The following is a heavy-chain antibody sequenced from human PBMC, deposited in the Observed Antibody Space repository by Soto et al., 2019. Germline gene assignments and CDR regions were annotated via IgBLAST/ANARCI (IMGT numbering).Heavy chain of an antibody. J-gene: IGHJ4*02. V-gene: IGHV3-23*01. Sequence: EVQLLESGGGLVRPGGSLRLSCAASGFTFSNSDMSWVRQAPGKGLEWVTSVTTAGVPTDYADSVKGRFTVSRDNSNNTLVLQMNSRRTQDPAIYFLAKGGGGDHGYWGQGTLVAVSS. CDR3: AKGGGGDHGY. CDR1: GFTFSNSD. CDR2: VTTAGVPT. D-gene: IGHD2-21*02.